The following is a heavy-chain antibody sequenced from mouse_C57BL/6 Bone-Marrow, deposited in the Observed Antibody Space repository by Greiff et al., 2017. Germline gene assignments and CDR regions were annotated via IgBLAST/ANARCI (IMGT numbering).Heavy chain of an antibody. D-gene: IGHD1-1*01. Sequence: EVKLVESGGDLVKPGGSLKLSCAASGFTFSSYGMSWVRQTPDKRLEWVATISSGGSYTYYPDSVQGRFTISRDHAKNTRYLQMSSLKSEDTAMYYWASHYDYGSSYGYSMDYWGQGTSVTVSS. CDR2: ISSGGSYT. J-gene: IGHJ4*01. V-gene: IGHV5-6*01. CDR1: GFTFSSYG. CDR3: ASHYDYGSSYGYSMDY.